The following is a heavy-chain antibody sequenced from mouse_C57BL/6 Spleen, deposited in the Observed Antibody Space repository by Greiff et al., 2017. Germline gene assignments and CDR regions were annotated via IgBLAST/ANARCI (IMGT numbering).Heavy chain of an antibody. V-gene: IGHV5-17*01. CDR3: AISWDEGVDY. CDR2: ISSGSSTI. D-gene: IGHD4-1*01. Sequence: EVHLVESGGGLVKPGGSLKLSCAASGFTFSDYGMHWVRQAPVKGLEWVAYISSGSSTIYYADTVTGRFTISRDNAKNTLFLQMTSLRSEDTAMYYCAISWDEGVDYWGQGTTLTVSS. J-gene: IGHJ2*01. CDR1: GFTFSDYG.